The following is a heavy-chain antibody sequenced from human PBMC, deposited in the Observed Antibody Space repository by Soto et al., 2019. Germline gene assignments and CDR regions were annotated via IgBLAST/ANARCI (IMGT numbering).Heavy chain of an antibody. CDR2: VYNSGST. CDR1: GGSISSNY. J-gene: IGHJ1*01. V-gene: IGHV4-59*01. Sequence: SETLFLTCTVSGGSISSNYWTWIRQPPGKGLERIGYVYNSGSTNYNPSLKSRGTISEDTSQSQFSLKVESMTAADTAVYYCARYRREAVAGYTLDNWGQGILVTVSS. CDR3: ARYRREAVAGYTLDN. D-gene: IGHD6-13*01.